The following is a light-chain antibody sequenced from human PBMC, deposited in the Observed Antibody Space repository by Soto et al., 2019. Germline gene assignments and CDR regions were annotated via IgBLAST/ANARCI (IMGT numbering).Light chain of an antibody. Sequence: GESVTITCRSSQVINTSLAWYQLKPVKAPNLLIYAASTLESGVPSRFSASVSGTEFSLTITSLQPEDFATYYCQQLFDSPITFGQGTRLEIK. J-gene: IGKJ5*01. CDR2: AAS. CDR1: QVINTS. V-gene: IGKV1-9*01. CDR3: QQLFDSPIT.